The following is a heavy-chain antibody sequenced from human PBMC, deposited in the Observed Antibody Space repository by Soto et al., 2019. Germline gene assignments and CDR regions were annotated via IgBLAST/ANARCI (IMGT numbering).Heavy chain of an antibody. CDR2: ISAFNGDT. Sequence: QVQLVQSGSEVKKPGASVNVSCKAFGYTFTSYGFSWVRQVPGQVLEWLGWISAFNGDTQYAQTRKGRLTVTTDTSTTTVHMQLRSLTPADTAVYYCTREAGWQRMVPYDWGQGTLVSVS. J-gene: IGHJ4*02. D-gene: IGHD6-25*01. V-gene: IGHV1-18*04. CDR3: TREAGWQRMVPYD. CDR1: GYTFTSYG.